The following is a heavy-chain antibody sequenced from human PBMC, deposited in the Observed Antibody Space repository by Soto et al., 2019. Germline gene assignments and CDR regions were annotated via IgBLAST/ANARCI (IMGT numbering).Heavy chain of an antibody. CDR3: ARQGGSSWSHKWFEP. D-gene: IGHD6-13*01. Sequence: PGESLKISCKGSGYSFINYWIGWVRQMPGKGLEWMGVIYPDASETRYSPSFQGQVTISADKSISTAYLHWSSLKASDTAMYYCARQGGSSWSHKWFEPWGQGNLVNVS. CDR2: IYPDASET. CDR1: GYSFINYW. J-gene: IGHJ5*02. V-gene: IGHV5-51*01.